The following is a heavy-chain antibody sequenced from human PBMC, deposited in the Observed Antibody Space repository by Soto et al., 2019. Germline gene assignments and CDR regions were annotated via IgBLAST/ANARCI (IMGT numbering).Heavy chain of an antibody. CDR3: AKDPGRCSSWYCDYFDY. D-gene: IGHD6-13*01. V-gene: IGHV3-23*01. Sequence: GGSLRLSCAASGFTFSSYAMSWVRQAPGKGLEWVSAISGSGGSTYYADSVKGRFTISRDNSKNTLYLQMNSLRAEDTAVYYCAKDPGRCSSWYCDYFDYWGQGTLVTVSS. CDR2: ISGSGGST. J-gene: IGHJ4*02. CDR1: GFTFSSYA.